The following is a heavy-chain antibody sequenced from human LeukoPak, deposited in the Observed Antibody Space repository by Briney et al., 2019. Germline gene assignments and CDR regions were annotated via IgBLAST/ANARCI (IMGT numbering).Heavy chain of an antibody. CDR3: ARASFNTYGIDGFDY. J-gene: IGHJ4*02. Sequence: SETLSLTCTVSGGSISSYYWSWIRQPPGKGLEWIGYIYYSGSTKYNPSLKSRVTVSVDTSKNQFSLKLSSVTAADTAVYYCARASFNTYGIDGFDYWGQGTLVTVSS. CDR1: GGSISSYY. D-gene: IGHD5-24*01. CDR2: IYYSGST. V-gene: IGHV4-59*01.